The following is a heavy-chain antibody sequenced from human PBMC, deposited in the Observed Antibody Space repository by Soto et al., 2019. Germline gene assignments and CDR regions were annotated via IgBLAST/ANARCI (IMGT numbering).Heavy chain of an antibody. CDR2: IGSAGDT. D-gene: IGHD7-27*01. CDR1: GFTFSSYA. J-gene: IGHJ4*02. CDR3: ARGYLGSFCY. Sequence: EVQLVESGGGLVQPGGSLRLSCAASGFTFSSYAVHWVRQPTGKGLEWVSVIGSAGDTYYPGSVKGRLTISRENAKNSWYLQLNSLRAEDTAVYYCARGYLGSFCYWGQGTLVTVSS. V-gene: IGHV3-13*01.